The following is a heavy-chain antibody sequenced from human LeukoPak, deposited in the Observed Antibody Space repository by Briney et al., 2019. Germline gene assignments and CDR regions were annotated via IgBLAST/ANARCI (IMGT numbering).Heavy chain of an antibody. CDR2: INPNSGST. CDR1: GYTFTDYY. D-gene: IGHD2-2*02. V-gene: IGHV1-2*04. CDR3: ARARDYCTSTRCYSPHHYGIDV. J-gene: IGHJ6*02. Sequence: ASVKVSCKTSGYTFTDYYVHWVRQAPGQELEWVGWINPNSGSTSYIQKLQGWVTLTRDTSITTVYMEFSRLRSDDTAVYYCARARDYCTSTRCYSPHHYGIDVWGQGTTVIVSS.